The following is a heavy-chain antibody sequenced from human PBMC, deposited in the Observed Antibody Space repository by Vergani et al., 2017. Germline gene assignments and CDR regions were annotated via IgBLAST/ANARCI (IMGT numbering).Heavy chain of an antibody. V-gene: IGHV1-69*08. CDR1: GATFRSNT. Sequence: QVQLVQSGAEVKKPGSSVKVSCKASGATFRSNTISWVRQVPGQGLEWMGRIIPVLGKTKYAQDFQGRLTITADTSTSTAYMELNSLRSQDTAVYYCARDPRGYGGDPEDYYYGMDVWGQGTTVTVSS. J-gene: IGHJ6*02. CDR3: ARDPRGYGGDPEDYYYGMDV. D-gene: IGHD2-21*02. CDR2: IIPVLGKT.